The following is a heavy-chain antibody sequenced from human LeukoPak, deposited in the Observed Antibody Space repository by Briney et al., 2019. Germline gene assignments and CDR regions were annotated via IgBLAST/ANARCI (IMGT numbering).Heavy chain of an antibody. J-gene: IGHJ4*02. D-gene: IGHD6-6*01. CDR3: ARVPIGAAPPDY. CDR2: INPNSGGT. Sequence: ASVKVSCKASGYTFTGYYMHWVRQAPGQGLERMGWINPNSGGTNYAQKFQGRVTMTRDTSISTAYMELSRLRSDDTAVYYCARVPIGAAPPDYWGQGTLVTVSS. CDR1: GYTFTGYY. V-gene: IGHV1-2*02.